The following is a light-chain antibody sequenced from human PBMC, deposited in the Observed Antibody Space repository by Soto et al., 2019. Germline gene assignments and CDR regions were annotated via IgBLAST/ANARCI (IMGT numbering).Light chain of an antibody. CDR2: GAS. CDR1: QSVSSSY. Sequence: EIVLTQSPGTLSLSPGERATLSCRASQSVSSSYLARYQQKPGQAPRLLIYGASSRATGIPDRFSGSGSGTDFTLTISRLEPEDFAVYYCQQYGSSRGTFGQGTKVDI. V-gene: IGKV3-20*01. J-gene: IGKJ1*01. CDR3: QQYGSSRGT.